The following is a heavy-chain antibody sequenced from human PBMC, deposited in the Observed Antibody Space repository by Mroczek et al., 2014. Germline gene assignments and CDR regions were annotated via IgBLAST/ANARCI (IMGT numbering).Heavy chain of an antibody. Sequence: QVQLQESGGGVVQPGRSLRLSCAASGFTFSSYGMHWVRQAPGKGLEWVAVIWYDGSNKYYADSVKGRFTISRDNSKNTLYLQMNSLRAEDTAVYYCARDPGAYCSGGSCYLDYWGQGTLVTVSS. CDR2: IWYDGSNK. CDR1: GFTFSSYG. D-gene: IGHD2-15*01. V-gene: IGHV3-33*01. CDR3: ARDPGAYCSGGSCYLDY. J-gene: IGHJ4*02.